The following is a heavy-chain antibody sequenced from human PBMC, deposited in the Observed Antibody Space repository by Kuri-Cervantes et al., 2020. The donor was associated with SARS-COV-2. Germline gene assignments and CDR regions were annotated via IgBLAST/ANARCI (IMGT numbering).Heavy chain of an antibody. Sequence: GGSLRLSCAASGFTFSSYWMSWVRQAPGKGLEWVANIKQGGSEKYYVDSVKGRFTISRDNAKNSLYLQMNSLRAEDTAVYYCARARGYCTNGVCYLWFDPWGQGTLVTVSS. V-gene: IGHV3-7*03. D-gene: IGHD2-8*01. CDR2: IKQGGSEK. CDR3: ARARGYCTNGVCYLWFDP. CDR1: GFTFSSYW. J-gene: IGHJ5*02.